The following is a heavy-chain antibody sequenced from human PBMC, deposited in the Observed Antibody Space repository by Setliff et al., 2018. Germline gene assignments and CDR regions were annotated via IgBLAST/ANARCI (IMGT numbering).Heavy chain of an antibody. CDR2: IYHSGSI. Sequence: SETLSLTCTVSGGSISSHYWSWIRQPPGKGLEWIGEIYHSGSINYNPSLKSRVTMSVDKSNSQFSLKLTTVTAADTAVYYCGRLQGYCSGGRCYGQYAFDIWGQGTVVTVSS. CDR3: GRLQGYCSGGRCYGQYAFDI. CDR1: GGSISSHY. V-gene: IGHV4-59*04. J-gene: IGHJ3*02. D-gene: IGHD2-15*01.